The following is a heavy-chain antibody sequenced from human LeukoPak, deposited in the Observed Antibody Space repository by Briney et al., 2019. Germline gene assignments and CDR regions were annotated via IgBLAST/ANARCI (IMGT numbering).Heavy chain of an antibody. D-gene: IGHD2-15*01. J-gene: IGHJ4*02. CDR2: IYSGGST. CDR1: GYTVSLYY. Sequence: GGPQRLPCTACGYTVSLYYKSGARGARGRGGERVPVIYSGGSTYYEDSVNGRFNISRDNAKNSLYHHMNSLRVEVTAVYDCARATLRGSGGYYVYYWGQGTLVTVSS. CDR3: ARATLRGSGGYYVYY. V-gene: IGHV3-66*01.